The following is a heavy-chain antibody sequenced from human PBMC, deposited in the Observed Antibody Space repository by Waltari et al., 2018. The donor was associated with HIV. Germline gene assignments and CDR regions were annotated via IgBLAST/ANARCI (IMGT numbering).Heavy chain of an antibody. CDR2: INSDGIST. CDR3: ARDSPGDYYDSSGYYDY. CDR1: GFTFSSYW. D-gene: IGHD3-22*01. J-gene: IGHJ4*02. Sequence: EVQLVESGGGLVQPGGSLRLSCAASGFTFSSYWMHWVRQAPGKGLVWVSRINSDGISTSYADSVKGRFTISRDNAKNTLYLQMNSLSAEDTAVYYCARDSPGDYYDSSGYYDYWGQGTLVTVSS. V-gene: IGHV3-74*01.